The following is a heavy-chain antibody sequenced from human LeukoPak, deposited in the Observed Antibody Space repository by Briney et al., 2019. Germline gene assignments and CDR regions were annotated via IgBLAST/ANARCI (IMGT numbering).Heavy chain of an antibody. CDR2: ISSSSSYI. Sequence: GGSLRLSCAASGFTFSSYSTTWVRQAPGKGLEWVSSISSSSSYIYYADSVKGRFTISRDNAKNSLYLQMNSLRAEDTAVYYCARVGYDSSGYYVQWGQGTLVTVSS. J-gene: IGHJ4*02. CDR3: ARVGYDSSGYYVQ. V-gene: IGHV3-21*01. D-gene: IGHD3-22*01. CDR1: GFTFSSYS.